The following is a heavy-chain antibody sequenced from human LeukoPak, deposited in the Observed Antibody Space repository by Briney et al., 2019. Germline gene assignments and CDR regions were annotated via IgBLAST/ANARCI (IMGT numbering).Heavy chain of an antibody. CDR1: GFTFSSYA. J-gene: IGHJ5*02. Sequence: GGSLRLSCAASGFTFSSYAMSWVRQAPGRGLEWVSAISASGDRTYYADSVKGRFTISRDNSKNTLYLQMNSLRAEDTAVYSCAKNGEVLSWFDPWGQGTLVTVSS. CDR3: AKNGEVLSWFDP. CDR2: ISASGDRT. D-gene: IGHD3-10*01. V-gene: IGHV3-23*01.